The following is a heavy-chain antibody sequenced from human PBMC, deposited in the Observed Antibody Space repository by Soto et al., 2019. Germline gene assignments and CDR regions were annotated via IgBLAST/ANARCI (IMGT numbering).Heavy chain of an antibody. J-gene: IGHJ4*02. D-gene: IGHD6-13*01. CDR1: GGYISGRDYY. CDR3: AREGRLAAAGRFDY. V-gene: IGHV4-31*03. CDR2: IYYSGST. Sequence: PSEILSLTCTVAGGYISGRDYYWRWNRKFPKKGLEWIWYIYYSGSTYYNPSLKSRVAMSVDTSKNQSSLKLSSVTAADTVIYYCAREGRLAAAGRFDYWGQGTLGTV.